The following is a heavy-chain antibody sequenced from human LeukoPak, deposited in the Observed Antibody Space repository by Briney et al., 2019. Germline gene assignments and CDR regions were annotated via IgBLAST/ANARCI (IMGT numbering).Heavy chain of an antibody. CDR2: ISGSAHKI. CDR3: AGRITGYSSGYVY. Sequence: PGGSLRLSCAASGFTVNSNYMSWVRQAPDKGLDWVSVISGSAHKICYADSVKGRFTISRDNSENIVYLQMNNLRAEDTALYYCAGRITGYSSGYVYWGQGTLVTVSS. J-gene: IGHJ4*02. D-gene: IGHD5-18*01. CDR1: GFTVNSNY. V-gene: IGHV3-53*01.